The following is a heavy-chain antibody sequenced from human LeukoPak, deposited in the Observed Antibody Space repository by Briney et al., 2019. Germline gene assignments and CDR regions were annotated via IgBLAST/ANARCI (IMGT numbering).Heavy chain of an antibody. CDR1: GFTFSRYG. CDR2: IWCDGHNK. J-gene: IGHJ4*02. CDR3: AREWGLIAVAGGPGY. V-gene: IGHV3-33*01. D-gene: IGHD6-19*01. Sequence: GESLRLSCAASGFTFSRYGLHWVRQAPGKGLEWLAIIWCDGHNKNYADSVKGRFTISRDNSKNALFLEMNDLRAEDTAVYYCAREWGLIAVAGGPGYWGQGTLVTVSS.